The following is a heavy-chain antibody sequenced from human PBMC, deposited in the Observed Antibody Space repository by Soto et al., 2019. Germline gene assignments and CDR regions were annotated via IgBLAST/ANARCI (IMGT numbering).Heavy chain of an antibody. CDR2: ISSSSSYI. CDR1: GFTFNSYS. V-gene: IGHV3-21*01. CDR3: ANSEVAGIGIGY. D-gene: IGHD6-19*01. Sequence: VQLVESGGGLVKPGGSLRLSCAASGFTFNSYSMNWVRQAPGKGLEWVSSISSSSSYIYYADSVKGRFTISRDNAKNSLYLQMNSLRAEDTAVYYCANSEVAGIGIGYWGQGTLVTVSS. J-gene: IGHJ4*02.